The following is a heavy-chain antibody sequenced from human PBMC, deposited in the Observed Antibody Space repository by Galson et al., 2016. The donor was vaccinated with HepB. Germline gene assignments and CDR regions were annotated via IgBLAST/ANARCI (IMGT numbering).Heavy chain of an antibody. CDR3: ARDSWDRGSGKSIRTNYYYRMDV. CDR2: ISSSSTYT. CDR1: GFTFSDFY. V-gene: IGHV3-11*06. J-gene: IGHJ6*02. Sequence: SLRLSCAASGFTFSDFYMTWIRQAPGKGLEWLSYISSSSTYTDYADSVGGRFTISRDNARNSLYLQMNNLRAEDTAVYYCARDSWDRGSGKSIRTNYYYRMDVWGQGTTVTVSS. D-gene: IGHD3-16*01.